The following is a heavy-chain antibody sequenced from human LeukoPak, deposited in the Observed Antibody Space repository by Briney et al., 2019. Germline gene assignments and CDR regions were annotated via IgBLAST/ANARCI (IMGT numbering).Heavy chain of an antibody. V-gene: IGHV4-39*02. CDR2: IYYSGST. CDR1: GGSISSSSYY. Sequence: SETLSLTCTVSGGSISSSSYYWGWIRQPPGKGLEWIGSIYYSGSTYYNPSLKSRVTISVDTSKNQFSLELSSVTAADTAVYYCARDMGQGIFDYWGQGTLVTVSS. J-gene: IGHJ4*02. D-gene: IGHD1-14*01. CDR3: ARDMGQGIFDY.